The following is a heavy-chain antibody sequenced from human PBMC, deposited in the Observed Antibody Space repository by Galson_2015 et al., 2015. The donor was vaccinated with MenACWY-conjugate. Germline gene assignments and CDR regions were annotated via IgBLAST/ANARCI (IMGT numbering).Heavy chain of an antibody. Sequence: SLRLSCAASGFTVSSNYMSWVRQAPGKGLEWVSVIYSGGSTYYADSVKGRFTMSRDDSKNTLYLQMNSLRAEDTAVYYCARDVESSGWYKGFDYWGQGTLVTVSS. D-gene: IGHD6-19*01. CDR3: ARDVESSGWYKGFDY. CDR2: IYSGGST. J-gene: IGHJ4*02. V-gene: IGHV3-66*02. CDR1: GFTVSSNY.